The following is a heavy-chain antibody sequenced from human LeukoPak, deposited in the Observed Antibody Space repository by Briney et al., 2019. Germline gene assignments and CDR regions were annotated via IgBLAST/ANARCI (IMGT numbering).Heavy chain of an antibody. Sequence: GGSLRLSCAASGFTFSSYGMHWVRQAPGKGLEWVADIWFDGKNEHFADSVKGRFTISRDNSKNTLYLQMNSLRAEDTAVYYCARASSGYYLDYWGQGTLVTVSS. J-gene: IGHJ4*02. CDR3: ARASSGYYLDY. V-gene: IGHV3-33*01. CDR2: IWFDGKNE. D-gene: IGHD3-22*01. CDR1: GFTFSSYG.